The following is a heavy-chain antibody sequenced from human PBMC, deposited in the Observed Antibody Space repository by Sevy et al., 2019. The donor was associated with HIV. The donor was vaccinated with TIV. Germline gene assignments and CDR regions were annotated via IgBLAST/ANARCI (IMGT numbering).Heavy chain of an antibody. J-gene: IGHJ3*02. CDR2: INPNSGVT. CDR1: GYIFSDYN. D-gene: IGHD1-20*01. V-gene: IGHV1-2*06. Sequence: ASVKVSCKTTGYIFSDYNMHWVRQAPGQGLEWMALINPNSGVTIYARKFRGRVSLTRDTSMCTAYMELSALTSDDTAVYYCAREDNNAPRTLLSFDIWGQGTMVTVSS. CDR3: AREDNNAPRTLLSFDI.